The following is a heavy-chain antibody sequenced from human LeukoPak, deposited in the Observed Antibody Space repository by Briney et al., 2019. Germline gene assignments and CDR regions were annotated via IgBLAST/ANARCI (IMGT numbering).Heavy chain of an antibody. V-gene: IGHV1-69*05. D-gene: IGHD3-10*01. CDR3: ARVGLRPQRFLFDY. CDR2: IIPIFGTA. Sequence: GASVKVSCKASGYTFTSYGISWVRQAPGQGLEWMGGIIPIFGTANYAQKFQGRVTITTDESTSTAYMELSSLRSEDTAVYYCARVGLRPQRFLFDYWGQGTLVTVSS. CDR1: GYTFTSYG. J-gene: IGHJ4*02.